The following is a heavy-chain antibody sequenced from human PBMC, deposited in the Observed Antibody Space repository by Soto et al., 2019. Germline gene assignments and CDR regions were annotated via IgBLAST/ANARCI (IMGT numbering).Heavy chain of an antibody. V-gene: IGHV3-74*01. Sequence: EVHLVESGGGLVQPGGSLRLSGADSEFTFSHYCMHWVRQAQGKGLVWVSRINPDGTTTNYAESVKGRFTISRDNAKNTLYLQMNSMIGEDTAMYYCTKATFGDRDSWGQGTLVTVSS. CDR2: INPDGTTT. CDR3: TKATFGDRDS. J-gene: IGHJ4*02. D-gene: IGHD4-17*01. CDR1: EFTFSHYC.